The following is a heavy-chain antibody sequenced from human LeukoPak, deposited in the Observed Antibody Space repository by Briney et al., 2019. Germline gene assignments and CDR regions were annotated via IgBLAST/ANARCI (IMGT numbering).Heavy chain of an antibody. Sequence: GGSLRLSCAASGFTFSSYEMNWVRQAPGKGLEWVSYIRSSGSTIYYADSVKGRFTISRDNAKNSMYLQMNSLRAEDTAVYYCAELGITMIGGVWGKGTTVTISS. CDR3: AELGITMIGGV. CDR1: GFTFSSYE. V-gene: IGHV3-48*03. D-gene: IGHD3-10*02. CDR2: IRSSGSTI. J-gene: IGHJ6*04.